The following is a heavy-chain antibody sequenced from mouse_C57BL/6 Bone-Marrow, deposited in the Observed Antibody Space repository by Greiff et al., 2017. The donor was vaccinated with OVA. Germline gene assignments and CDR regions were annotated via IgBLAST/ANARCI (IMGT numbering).Heavy chain of an antibody. J-gene: IGHJ4*01. D-gene: IGHD1-1*01. V-gene: IGHV14-3*01. CDR1: GFNIKNTY. CDR3: ANYYGSSYDAMDY. Sequence: EVKLQESVAELVRPGASVKLSCTASGFNIKNTYMHWVKQRPEQGLEWIGRIDPANGNTKYAPKFQGKATITADTSSNTAYLQLSSLTSEDTAIYYCANYYGSSYDAMDYWGQGTSVTVSS. CDR2: IDPANGNT.